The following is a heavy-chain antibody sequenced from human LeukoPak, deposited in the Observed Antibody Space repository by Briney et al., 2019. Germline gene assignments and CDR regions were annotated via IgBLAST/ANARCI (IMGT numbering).Heavy chain of an antibody. J-gene: IGHJ6*04. V-gene: IGHV3-23*01. D-gene: IGHD3-10*01. CDR2: ITKNGRTA. CDR1: GFTLAAFG. Sequence: GGSLRLSCTASGFTLAAFGMSWVRQAPGKGLEWVSGITKNGRTAKLADSVRGRFSISRDTFTNKLYLQMNSLRGDDTAVYWFAKDLPGGEDDHYGFDVWGKGTTVTVSS. CDR3: AKDLPGGEDDHYGFDV.